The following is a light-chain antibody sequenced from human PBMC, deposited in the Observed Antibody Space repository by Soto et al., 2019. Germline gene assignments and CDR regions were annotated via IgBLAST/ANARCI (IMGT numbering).Light chain of an antibody. V-gene: IGKV2-28*01. J-gene: IGKJ4*01. CDR2: LGS. CDR3: MQALQTPLT. Sequence: DIVLPPSPLSLPVAPGDSSSSSCSSIHILLHSNGYNYLDWYLQKPGQSPQLLIYLGSNRASGVPDRFSGSGSGTDFTLKISRVEAEDVGVYYCMQALQTPLTFGGGSKVDI. CDR1: HILLHSNGYNY.